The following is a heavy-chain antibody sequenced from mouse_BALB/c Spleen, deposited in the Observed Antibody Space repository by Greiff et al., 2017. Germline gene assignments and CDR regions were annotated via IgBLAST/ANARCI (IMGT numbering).Heavy chain of an antibody. V-gene: IGHV1-69*02. CDR2: IYPSDSYT. D-gene: IGHD1-1*01. J-gene: IGHJ4*01. Sequence: QVQLQQPGAELVRPGASVKLSCKASGYTFTSYWINWVKQRPGQGLEWIGNIYPSDSYTNYNQKFKDKATLTVDKSSSTAYMQLSSPTSEDSAVYYCTRLYYYGSSYSYAMDYWGQGTSVTVSS. CDR1: GYTFTSYW. CDR3: TRLYYYGSSYSYAMDY.